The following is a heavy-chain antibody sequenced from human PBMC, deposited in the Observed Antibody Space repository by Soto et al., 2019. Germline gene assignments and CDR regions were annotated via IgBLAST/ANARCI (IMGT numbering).Heavy chain of an antibody. Sequence: QVPLVQSGAEVKKPGASVKVSCKASGYTFTGYYMHWVRQAPGQGLEWMGWINPNSGGTNYAQKFQGWVTMTRDTSISTAYMELSRLRSDDTAVYYCARDQWYYDILTGYSFYGMDVWGQGTTVTVSS. CDR3: ARDQWYYDILTGYSFYGMDV. D-gene: IGHD3-9*01. J-gene: IGHJ6*02. CDR2: INPNSGGT. CDR1: GYTFTGYY. V-gene: IGHV1-2*04.